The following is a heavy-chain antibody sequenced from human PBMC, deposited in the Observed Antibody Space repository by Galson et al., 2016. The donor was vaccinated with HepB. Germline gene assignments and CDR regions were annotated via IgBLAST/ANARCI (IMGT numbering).Heavy chain of an antibody. CDR2: ISSSSSTI. Sequence: SLRLSCAASGFTFSSYSMNWVRQAPGKGLEWVSYISSSSSTIYYADSVKGRFTISRDNAKNSLYLQMNSLRDEDTAVYYCARRIAAPRGPAFDIWGQGTMVTVSS. CDR1: GFTFSSYS. D-gene: IGHD6-13*01. V-gene: IGHV3-48*02. J-gene: IGHJ3*02. CDR3: ARRIAAPRGPAFDI.